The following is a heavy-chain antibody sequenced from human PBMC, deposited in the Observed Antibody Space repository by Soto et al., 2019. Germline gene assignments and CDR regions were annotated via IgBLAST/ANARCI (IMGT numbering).Heavy chain of an antibody. CDR3: ARDRTISDYRSSGALGL. V-gene: IGHV1-46*04. CDR1: GYTFSTYY. J-gene: IGHJ4*02. D-gene: IGHD6-6*01. CDR2: INPSGGST. Sequence: ASVKVSCKASGYTFSTYYMHWVRQAPGQGYEWMGIINPSGGSTTYAKSVTGRFIISRDNSKSTVYLQMNSLRAEDTAVYYCARDRTISDYRSSGALGLWGQGTLVTVSS.